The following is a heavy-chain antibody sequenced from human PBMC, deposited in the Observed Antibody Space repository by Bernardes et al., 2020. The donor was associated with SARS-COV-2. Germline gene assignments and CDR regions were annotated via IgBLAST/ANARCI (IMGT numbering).Heavy chain of an antibody. CDR1: GFSLSSSWVA. J-gene: IGHJ4*02. CDR2: IYWDGER. Sequence: SGPTLVKPTQTLTLTCTFSGFSLSSSWVAVGWVRQPPGKALEWLALIYWDGERHYSPSLKSRHTITKDTPKNQVVLTVTNMDPVDTATYFCTHTYFDVLADYYNVGGFDYWGQGTLVTVSS. V-gene: IGHV2-5*02. CDR3: THTYFDVLADYYNVGGFDY. D-gene: IGHD3-9*01.